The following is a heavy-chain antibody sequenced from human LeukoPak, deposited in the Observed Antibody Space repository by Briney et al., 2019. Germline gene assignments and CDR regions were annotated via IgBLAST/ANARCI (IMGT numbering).Heavy chain of an antibody. CDR2: INWNGEIT. J-gene: IGHJ4*02. V-gene: IGHV3-9*01. CDR3: AKGTKLAVAANNYLDY. D-gene: IGHD2-15*01. CDR1: GFGFDDYT. Sequence: PGGSLRLSCAASGFGFDDYTMHWVRQAPGKGLEWISGINWNGEITAYADSVKGRFTISRDNSKNTLYLQMNSLRAEDTAVYYCAKGTKLAVAANNYLDYWGQGTLLTVSS.